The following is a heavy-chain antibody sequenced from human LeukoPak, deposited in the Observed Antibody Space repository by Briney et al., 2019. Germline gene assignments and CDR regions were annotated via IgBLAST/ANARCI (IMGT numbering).Heavy chain of an antibody. CDR3: ARQPRSGYCSSTSCFLWYFDL. J-gene: IGHJ2*01. D-gene: IGHD2-2*01. Sequence: GESLKISCKGSGYSFTSYWIGWVRQMPGKGLEWMGINYPGDSDTRYSPSFQGQVTLSADKSISTAYLQWSSLKASDTAMYCCARQPRSGYCSSTSCFLWYFDLWGRGTLVTVSS. CDR2: NYPGDSDT. V-gene: IGHV5-51*01. CDR1: GYSFTSYW.